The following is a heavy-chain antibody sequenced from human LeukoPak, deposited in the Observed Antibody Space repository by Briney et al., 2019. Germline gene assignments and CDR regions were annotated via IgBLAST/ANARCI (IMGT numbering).Heavy chain of an antibody. Sequence: KPSETLSLTCAVSGYSISSGYYWGWIRQPPGKGLEWIGSIYHSGSTYYNPSLKSRVTISVDTSKNQFSLKLSSVTAADTAVYYCARGGSYYYDSSGYYALDIWGQGTMVTVSS. CDR2: IYHSGST. CDR3: ARGGSYYYDSSGYYALDI. J-gene: IGHJ3*02. CDR1: GYSISSGYY. D-gene: IGHD3-22*01. V-gene: IGHV4-38-2*01.